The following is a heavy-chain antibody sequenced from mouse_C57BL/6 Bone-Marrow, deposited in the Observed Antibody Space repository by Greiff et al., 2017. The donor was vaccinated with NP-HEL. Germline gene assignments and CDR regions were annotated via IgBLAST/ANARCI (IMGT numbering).Heavy chain of an antibody. CDR1: GYTFTSYW. V-gene: IGHV1-64*01. CDR2: IHPNSGST. Sequence: VQLQQPGAELVKPGASVKLSCKASGYTFTSYWMHWVKQRPGQGLEWIGMIHPNSGSTNYNEKFKSKATLTVDKSSSTAYMQLSSLTSEDSAVYYCARSDYGSGPAWFAYWGKGTRVTVSA. D-gene: IGHD1-1*01. J-gene: IGHJ3*01. CDR3: ARSDYGSGPAWFAY.